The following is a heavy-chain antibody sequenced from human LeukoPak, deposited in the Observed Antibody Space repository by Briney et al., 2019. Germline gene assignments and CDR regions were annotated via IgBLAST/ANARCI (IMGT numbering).Heavy chain of an antibody. CDR2: ISAYNGNT. Sequence: GASVKVSCKASGYTFTIYGISWVRQAPGQGLEWMGWISAYNGNTNYAQKLQGRVTMTTDTSTSTVYMELRSLRSDDTAVYYCAREGSGWYVVDYWGQGTLVTVSS. V-gene: IGHV1-18*01. J-gene: IGHJ4*02. D-gene: IGHD6-19*01. CDR3: AREGSGWYVVDY. CDR1: GYTFTIYG.